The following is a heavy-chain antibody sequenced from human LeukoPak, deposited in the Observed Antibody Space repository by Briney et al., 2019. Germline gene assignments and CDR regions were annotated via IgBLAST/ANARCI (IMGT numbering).Heavy chain of an antibody. CDR2: IYYSGST. D-gene: IGHD1-26*01. J-gene: IGHJ4*02. V-gene: IGHV4-59*12. Sequence: PSETLSLTCTVSGGSISSYYWSWIRQPPGKELEWIGSIYYSGSTYYNPSLKSRVTISVDTSKNQFSLKLSSVTAADTAVYYCARDSVVGATGFDYWGQGTLVTVSS. CDR1: GGSISSYY. CDR3: ARDSVVGATGFDY.